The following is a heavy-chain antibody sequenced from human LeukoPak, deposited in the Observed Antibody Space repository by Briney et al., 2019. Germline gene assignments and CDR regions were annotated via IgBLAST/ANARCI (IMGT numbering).Heavy chain of an antibody. J-gene: IGHJ6*02. CDR2: IYTSGST. V-gene: IGHV4-61*02. CDR1: GGSISSGSYY. D-gene: IGHD5-24*01. CDR3: ARSREGGLQDV. Sequence: PSETLSLTCTVSGGSISSGSYYWSWIRQPAGKGLEWIGRIYTSGSTNYNPSLKSRVTISVDTSKNQFSLKLSSVTAADTAVYYCARSREGGLQDVWGQGTTVTVSS.